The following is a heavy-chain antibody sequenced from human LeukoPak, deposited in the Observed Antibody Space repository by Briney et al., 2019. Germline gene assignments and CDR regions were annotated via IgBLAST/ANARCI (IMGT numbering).Heavy chain of an antibody. Sequence: SETLSLTCAVYGGSFSGYYWSWIRQPPGRGLEWIGEINHSGSTNYNPSLQSRVTISVDTSKNQFSLKLSSVTAADTAVYYCARSGARLWFGELPFDYWGQGTLVTVSS. CDR3: ARSGARLWFGELPFDY. V-gene: IGHV4-34*01. CDR1: GGSFSGYY. CDR2: INHSGST. D-gene: IGHD3-10*01. J-gene: IGHJ4*02.